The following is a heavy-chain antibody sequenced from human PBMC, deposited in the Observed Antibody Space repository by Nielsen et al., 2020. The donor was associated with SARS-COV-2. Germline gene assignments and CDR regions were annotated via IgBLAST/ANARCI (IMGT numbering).Heavy chain of an antibody. Sequence: PGKGLEWIGSIYYSGSTYYNPSLKSRVTISVDTSKNQFSLKVTSVTAADTAVYYCAREVIAPRPDGDYNYYMDVWGNGTTVTVSS. V-gene: IGHV4-38-2*02. D-gene: IGHD6-6*01. CDR3: AREVIAPRPDGDYNYYMDV. CDR2: IYYSGST. J-gene: IGHJ6*03.